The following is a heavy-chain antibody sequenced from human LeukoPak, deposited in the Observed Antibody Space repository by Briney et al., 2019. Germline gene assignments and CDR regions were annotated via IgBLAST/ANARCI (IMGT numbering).Heavy chain of an antibody. D-gene: IGHD6-13*01. CDR2: IYYTGST. CDR1: GASISSSSYY. CDR3: AREPIAAAGPFGF. Sequence: SKTLSLTCAVSGASISSSSYYWGWIRQPPGKGLEWIGRIYYTGSTYYNPSLKSRVTISVDTSKNHFSLKLSSMTAADTAIYYCAREPIAAAGPFGFWGQGTLVTVSS. J-gene: IGHJ4*02. V-gene: IGHV4-39*02.